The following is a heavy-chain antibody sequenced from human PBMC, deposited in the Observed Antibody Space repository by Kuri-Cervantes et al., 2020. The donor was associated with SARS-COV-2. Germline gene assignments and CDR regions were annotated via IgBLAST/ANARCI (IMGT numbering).Heavy chain of an antibody. Sequence: GESLKISCATSGFTFSSYGMHWVRQAPGKGLEWVAVIWYDGSNKYYADSVKGRFTISRDNSKNTLYLQMNSLRAEDTAVYYCARDGRSSSSSSKYYYYYMDVWGKGTTVTVSS. CDR3: ARDGRSSSSSSKYYYYYMDV. CDR1: GFTFSSYG. CDR2: IWYDGSNK. V-gene: IGHV3-33*01. D-gene: IGHD6-6*01. J-gene: IGHJ6*03.